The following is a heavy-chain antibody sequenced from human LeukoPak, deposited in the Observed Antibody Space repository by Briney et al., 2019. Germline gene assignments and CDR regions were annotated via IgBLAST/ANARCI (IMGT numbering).Heavy chain of an antibody. D-gene: IGHD3-3*01. CDR2: IYYSGST. V-gene: IGHV4-59*08. J-gene: IGHJ6*02. Sequence: PSETLSLTCTVSGGSISSYYWSWIRQPPGKGLEWIGYIYYSGSTNYNPSLKSRVTISVDTSKNQFSLKLSSVTAADTAVYYCARGVNVLRFLEWLPLDYYYGMDVRGQGTTVTVSS. CDR1: GGSISSYY. CDR3: ARGVNVLRFLEWLPLDYYYGMDV.